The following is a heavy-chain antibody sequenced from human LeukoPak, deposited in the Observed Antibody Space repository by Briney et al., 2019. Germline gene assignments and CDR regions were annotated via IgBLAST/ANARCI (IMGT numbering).Heavy chain of an antibody. V-gene: IGHV4-59*01. CDR2: IYYSGST. CDR1: GGSISSYY. Sequence: SETLSLTCTVSGGSISSYYWSWIRQPPGKGLEWIGYIYYSGSTNYNPSLKSRVTISVDTSKIQFSLKLSSVTAADTAVYYCARTLHHDYGDYYFDYWGQGTLVTVSS. D-gene: IGHD4-17*01. J-gene: IGHJ4*02. CDR3: ARTLHHDYGDYYFDY.